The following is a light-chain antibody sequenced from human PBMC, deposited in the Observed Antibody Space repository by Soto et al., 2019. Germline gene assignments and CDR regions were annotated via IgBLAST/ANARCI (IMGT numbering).Light chain of an antibody. V-gene: IGLV2-8*01. CDR1: SSDVGAYNY. CDR2: EVS. CDR3: SSNAGSKNYG. J-gene: IGLJ1*01. Sequence: QSVLTQPPSASGSPGQSVTISCTGTSSDVGAYNYVSWYQQHPGKAPKLMIYEVSKRPSGVPDSFSGSKSGNTASLTVSGLKAEDEDDYYCSSNAGSKNYGFGP.